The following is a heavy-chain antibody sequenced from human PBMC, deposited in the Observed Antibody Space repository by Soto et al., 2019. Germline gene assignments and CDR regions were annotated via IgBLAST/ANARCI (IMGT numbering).Heavy chain of an antibody. Sequence: EVQLVESGGGLVQPGGSLRLSCAASGFTFSSYWMNWVRQAPGKGLEWVANIKQDGSEKYYVDSVKGRFTISRDNAKNSLYLQMNSLRAEDTAVYYCASSGYSNFDAFDIWGQGTKVTVSS. CDR3: ASSGYSNFDAFDI. V-gene: IGHV3-7*02. CDR1: GFTFSSYW. J-gene: IGHJ3*02. CDR2: IKQDGSEK. D-gene: IGHD6-13*01.